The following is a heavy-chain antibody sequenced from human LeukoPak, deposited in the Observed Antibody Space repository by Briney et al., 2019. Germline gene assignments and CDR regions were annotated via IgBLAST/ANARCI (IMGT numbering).Heavy chain of an antibody. D-gene: IGHD3-10*01. V-gene: IGHV3-30-3*01. CDR2: ISYDGSNK. J-gene: IGHJ4*02. CDR3: ARDSYYGSGAFDY. CDR1: GFTFSSYA. Sequence: GRSLRLSCAAPGFTFSSYAMHWVHQAPGKGLEWVAVISYDGSNKYYADSVKGRFTISRDNSKNTLYLQMNSLRAEDTAVYYCARDSYYGSGAFDYWGQGTLVTVSS.